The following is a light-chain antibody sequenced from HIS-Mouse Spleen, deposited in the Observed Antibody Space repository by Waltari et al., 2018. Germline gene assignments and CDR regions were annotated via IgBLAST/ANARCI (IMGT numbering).Light chain of an antibody. V-gene: IGKV3-15*01. CDR1: QRVSSN. CDR2: GAS. CDR3: QQYNNWPPWT. Sequence: EIVMTQSPATLSVSPGERAPLPCRASQRVSSNLAWYQQKPGQAPRLLIYGASTRATGIPARFSGSGSGTEFTLTISSMQSEDFAVYYCQQYNNWPPWTFGQGTKVEIK. J-gene: IGKJ1*01.